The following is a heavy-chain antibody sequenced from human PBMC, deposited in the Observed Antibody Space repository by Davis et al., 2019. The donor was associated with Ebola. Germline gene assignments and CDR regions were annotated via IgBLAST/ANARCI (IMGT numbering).Heavy chain of an antibody. J-gene: IGHJ6*02. Sequence: GESLKISCTASGFTFSNNAIHWVRQAPGKGLEWVAVMSHDGANRYYSDSLKGRFIISRDNSKNTAYLEMDNLTVNDTAVYYCAGDRSTVVTLGYYGMDVWGQGTTVTVSS. D-gene: IGHD4-23*01. CDR2: MSHDGANR. CDR3: AGDRSTVVTLGYYGMDV. CDR1: GFTFSNNA. V-gene: IGHV3-30-3*01.